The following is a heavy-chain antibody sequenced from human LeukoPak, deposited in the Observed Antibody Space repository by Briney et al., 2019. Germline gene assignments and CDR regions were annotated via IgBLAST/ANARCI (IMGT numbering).Heavy chain of an antibody. V-gene: IGHV3-15*01. D-gene: IGHD5-18*01. CDR3: TTDIGYSYGVDY. Sequence: GGSLRLSCAASGFTFSNAWMSWVRQAPGKGLEWVGRIKSKTDGGTTDYAAPVKGRFTISRDDSENTLYLQMNSLKTEDTAVYYCTTDIGYSYGVDYWGQGTLVTVSS. CDR1: GFTFSNAW. J-gene: IGHJ4*02. CDR2: IKSKTDGGTT.